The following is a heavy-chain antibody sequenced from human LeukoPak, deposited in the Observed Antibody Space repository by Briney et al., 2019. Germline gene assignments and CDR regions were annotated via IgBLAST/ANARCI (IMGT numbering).Heavy chain of an antibody. CDR1: GFTFSSYS. D-gene: IGHD3-9*01. J-gene: IGHJ4*02. CDR3: ASGSHYDILTGYCKEDY. V-gene: IGHV3-21*01. CDR2: ISSSSSYI. Sequence: RSGGSLRLSCAASGFTFSSYSMNWVRQAPGEGLEWVSSISSSSSYIYYADSVKGRFTISRDNAKNSLYLQMNSLRAEDTAVYYCASGSHYDILTGYCKEDYWGREPWSPSPQ.